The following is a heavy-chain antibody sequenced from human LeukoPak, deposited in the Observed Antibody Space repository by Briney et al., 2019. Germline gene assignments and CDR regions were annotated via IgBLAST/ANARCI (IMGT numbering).Heavy chain of an antibody. J-gene: IGHJ4*02. V-gene: IGHV5-51*01. Sequence: GGSLKISCRGSGYSFTSYWIGWVRQLPGKGLEWMGIIYPGDSDTRYSPPFQGQVTISADKSISTAYLQWSSLKASDTAMYYCARHKGVSPPDYWGQATLVTVSS. CDR3: ARHKGVSPPDY. CDR2: IYPGDSDT. CDR1: GYSFTSYW.